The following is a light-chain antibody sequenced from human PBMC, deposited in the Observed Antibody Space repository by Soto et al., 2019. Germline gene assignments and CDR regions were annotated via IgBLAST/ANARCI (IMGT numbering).Light chain of an antibody. CDR3: CSYAGSNNYV. Sequence: QSALTQPPSASGSPGQSVTISCTGTSSDVGGYKYVSWFQQHPGKAPKLMICKVSKRPSGVPDRFSGSRSGNTASLTVSGLQAEDEADYYCCSYAGSNNYVFGTGTKVTVL. J-gene: IGLJ1*01. CDR1: SSDVGGYKY. V-gene: IGLV2-8*01. CDR2: KVS.